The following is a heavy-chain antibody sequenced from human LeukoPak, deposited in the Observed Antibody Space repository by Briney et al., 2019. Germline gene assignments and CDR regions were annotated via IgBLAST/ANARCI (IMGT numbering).Heavy chain of an antibody. J-gene: IGHJ5*02. CDR1: GFTFSDYY. V-gene: IGHV3-11*01. CDR2: ISSSGSTI. CDR3: ARVLTIGFGEPSFDP. D-gene: IGHD3-10*01. Sequence: PGGSLRLSCAASGFTFSDYYMSWIRQAPGKGLEWVLYISSSGSTIYYADSVKGRFTISRDNAKNSLYLQMNSLRAEDTAVYYCARVLTIGFGEPSFDPWGQGTLVTVSS.